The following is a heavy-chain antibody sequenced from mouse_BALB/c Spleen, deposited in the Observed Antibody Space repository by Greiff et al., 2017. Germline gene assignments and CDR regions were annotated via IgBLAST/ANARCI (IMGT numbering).Heavy chain of an antibody. CDR3: ARDGMGYGYPFAY. V-gene: IGHV7-1*02. D-gene: IGHD1-2*01. J-gene: IGHJ3*01. Sequence: EVKVVESGGGLVQPGGSLRLSCATSGFTFSDFYMEWVRQPPGKRLEWIAASRNKANDYTTEYSASVKGRFIVSRDTSQSILYLQMNALRAEDTAIYYCARDGMGYGYPFAYWGQGTLVTVSA. CDR2: SRNKANDYTT. CDR1: GFTFSDFY.